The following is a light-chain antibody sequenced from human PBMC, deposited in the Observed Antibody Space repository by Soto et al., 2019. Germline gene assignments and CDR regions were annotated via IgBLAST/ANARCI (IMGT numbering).Light chain of an antibody. CDR2: EVS. V-gene: IGLV2-8*01. CDR1: SSDVGGYNY. CDR3: SSYTGSSGV. Sequence: QSVLTQPPSASGSPGQSVTISCTRTSSDVGGYNYVSWYQQYPGKAPKLMIYEVSKRPSGVPDRFSGSKSGNTASLTVSGLQAEDEADYFCSSYTGSSGVFGGGTKVTVL. J-gene: IGLJ3*02.